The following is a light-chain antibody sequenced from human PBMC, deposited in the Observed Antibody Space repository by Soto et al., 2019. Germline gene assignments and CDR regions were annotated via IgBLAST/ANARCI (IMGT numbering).Light chain of an antibody. CDR2: GAS. J-gene: IGKJ1*01. CDR3: RQHNSFPRT. Sequence: IQMTQSPSSLSASVGDRVTITCRASQGIRSDLGWFQQRPGKAPKRLSYGASSLQSGVPSRFSGSGSGTEFTLTISNLQPEDFSTYYCRQHNSFPRTFDQGTKVEIK. CDR1: QGIRSD. V-gene: IGKV1-17*02.